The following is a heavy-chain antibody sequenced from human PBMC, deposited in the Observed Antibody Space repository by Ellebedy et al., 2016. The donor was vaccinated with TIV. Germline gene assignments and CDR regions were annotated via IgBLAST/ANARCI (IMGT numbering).Heavy chain of an antibody. CDR1: GGTFSNNA. Sequence: ASVKVSCRASGGTFSNNAFSWVRQAPGQGLEWMGRTIPILGITNYAQKFQGRVTITADKSTSTAYMELSSLRSEDTAVYYCARDRWNILTGYSNDFWGQGTLVIVSS. D-gene: IGHD3-9*01. V-gene: IGHV1-69*04. CDR3: ARDRWNILTGYSNDF. J-gene: IGHJ4*02. CDR2: TIPILGIT.